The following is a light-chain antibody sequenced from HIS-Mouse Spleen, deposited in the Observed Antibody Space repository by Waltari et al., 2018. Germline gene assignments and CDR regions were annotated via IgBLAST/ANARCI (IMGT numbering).Light chain of an antibody. CDR1: QSVSSY. CDR3: QQRSNWPL. Sequence: EIVLTQSPATLSLSPGERATLSCRASQSVSSYLAWYQQKPGQAPRLLIYDASNSATGIPARFSGSGSGTDFTLTISSLEPEDFAVYYCQQRSNWPLFGQGTKLEIK. CDR2: DAS. J-gene: IGKJ2*01. V-gene: IGKV3-11*01.